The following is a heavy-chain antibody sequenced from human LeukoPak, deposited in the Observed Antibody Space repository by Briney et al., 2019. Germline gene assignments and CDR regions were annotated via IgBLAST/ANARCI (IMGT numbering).Heavy chain of an antibody. CDR3: AKGSHFAFDN. J-gene: IGHJ4*02. CDR1: GFTFSNFW. Sequence: GGSLRLSCAASGFTFSNFWMHWVRQAPGMGLVWVSQINPDGTDTLYADFVKGRFTISRDNAKNTLYLQMNSLRAEDTAVYYCAKGSHFAFDNWGQGILVTVSS. V-gene: IGHV3-74*01. D-gene: IGHD2-21*01. CDR2: INPDGTDT.